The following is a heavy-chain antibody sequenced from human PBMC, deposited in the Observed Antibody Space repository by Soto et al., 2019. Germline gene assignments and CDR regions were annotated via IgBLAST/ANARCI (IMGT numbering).Heavy chain of an antibody. D-gene: IGHD3-3*01. CDR3: AKDGNDFWSGYSNYYYYYGMDV. J-gene: IGHJ6*02. CDR2: ISGSGGST. Sequence: PGGSLRLSCAASGLTFSSYAMSWVRQAPGKGLEWVSAISGSGGSTYYADSVKGRFTISRDNSKNTLYLQMNSLRAEDTAVYYCAKDGNDFWSGYSNYYYYYGMDVWGQGTTVTVSS. V-gene: IGHV3-23*01. CDR1: GLTFSSYA.